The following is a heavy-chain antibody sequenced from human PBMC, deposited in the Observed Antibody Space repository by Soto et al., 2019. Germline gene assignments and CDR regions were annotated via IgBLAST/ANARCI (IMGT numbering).Heavy chain of an antibody. CDR3: ARGGKYSGAFVP. J-gene: IGHJ4*02. CDR1: GYTFMRYD. Sequence: QVQLVQSGAEVKKPGASVKASCKASGYTFMRYDMSWVRQAPGQGLEWMGWIRAYNGETDSAQKFQGRVTLTTDTSTSTAYMELRSLRSADTAVYYCARGGKYSGAFVPWGQGTLVTVSS. D-gene: IGHD1-26*01. V-gene: IGHV1-18*04. CDR2: IRAYNGET.